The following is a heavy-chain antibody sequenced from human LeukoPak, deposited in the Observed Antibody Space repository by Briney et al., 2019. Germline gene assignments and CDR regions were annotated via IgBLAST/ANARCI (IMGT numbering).Heavy chain of an antibody. Sequence: NASETLSLTCAVYGGSFSGYYWSWIRQPPGKGLEWIGEINHSGSTNYNPSLKSRVNISVDTSKNQFSLKLSSVTAADTAVYYCARGPTGPSDVWGKGTTVTVSS. V-gene: IGHV4-34*01. J-gene: IGHJ6*04. CDR2: INHSGST. CDR3: ARGPTGPSDV. CDR1: GGSFSGYY.